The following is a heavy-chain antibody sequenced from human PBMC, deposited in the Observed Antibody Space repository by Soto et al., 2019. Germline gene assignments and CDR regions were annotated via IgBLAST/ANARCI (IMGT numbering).Heavy chain of an antibody. D-gene: IGHD1-7*01. CDR1: GYTFTSYD. CDR3: ARQVRAGTSDY. V-gene: IGHV1-8*01. CDR2: MNPNSGNT. Sequence: QVQLVQSGAEVKKPGASVKVSCKASGYTFTSYDINWVRQATGQGLEWMGWMNPNSGNTAYAQKFQGRVTMTRNTPIRTPYMDLTLLTSEHPAVYYCARQVRAGTSDYWGQGTLVTVSS. J-gene: IGHJ4*02.